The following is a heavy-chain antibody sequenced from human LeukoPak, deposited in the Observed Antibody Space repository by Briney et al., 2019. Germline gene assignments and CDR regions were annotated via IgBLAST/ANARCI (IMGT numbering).Heavy chain of an antibody. Sequence: TSVTLSLTCSISGGSISINNFWWGWIRQSPGKAMEWVGSVYYSGSTYYNPSLTRRLTMSVDTSKNQFSLKLTSLTAADTAVYYCARGTSFGLMNSDNWGQGTLVIVSS. CDR1: GGSISINNFW. CDR3: ARGTSFGLMNSDN. CDR2: VYYSGST. V-gene: IGHV4-39*07. D-gene: IGHD2-8*01. J-gene: IGHJ4*02.